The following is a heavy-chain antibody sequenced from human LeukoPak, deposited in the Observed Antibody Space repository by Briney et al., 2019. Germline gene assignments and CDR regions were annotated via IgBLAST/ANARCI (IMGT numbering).Heavy chain of an antibody. CDR2: IYYSGST. CDR1: GGSISSSSYY. CDR3: ARDSNPRSAETGRNYYYYGMDV. D-gene: IGHD1-14*01. J-gene: IGHJ6*02. V-gene: IGHV4-39*07. Sequence: PSETLSLTCTVSGGSISSSSYYWGWIRQPPGKGLEWIGSIYYSGSTYYNPSLKSRVTISVDTSKNQFSLKLSSVTAADTAVYYCARDSNPRSAETGRNYYYYGMDVWGQGTTVTVSS.